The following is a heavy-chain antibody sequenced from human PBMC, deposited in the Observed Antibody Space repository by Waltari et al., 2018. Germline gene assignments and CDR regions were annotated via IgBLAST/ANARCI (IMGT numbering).Heavy chain of an antibody. D-gene: IGHD5-12*01. V-gene: IGHV3-53*01. CDR2: IYGGSGGT. J-gene: IGHJ4*02. CDR1: AINIYNHY. Sequence: EVQLVESGGGLLQPGGSLRLSCLASAINIYNHYMSWVRQAPGKGLEWVPVIYGGSGGTFYAESVKGRFIISRDNSKNTLYLDLTSLTAEDTAVYYCARAGLGSPLQWLQLLDSWGRGTLVTVSS. CDR3: ARAGLGSPLQWLQLLDS.